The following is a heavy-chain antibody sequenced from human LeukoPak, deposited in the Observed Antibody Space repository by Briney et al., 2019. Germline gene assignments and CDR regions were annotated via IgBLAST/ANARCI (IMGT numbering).Heavy chain of an antibody. CDR2: FDPEDGET. V-gene: IGHV1-24*01. CDR1: GYTLTELS. CDR3: ATGYDSSGYTTYYFDY. J-gene: IGHJ4*02. D-gene: IGHD3-22*01. Sequence: ASVKVSCKVSGYTLTELSMHWVRQAPGKGLEWMGGFDPEDGETIYAQKSQGRVTMTEDTSTDTAYMELSSLRSEDTAVYYCATGYDSSGYTTYYFDYWGQGTLVTVSS.